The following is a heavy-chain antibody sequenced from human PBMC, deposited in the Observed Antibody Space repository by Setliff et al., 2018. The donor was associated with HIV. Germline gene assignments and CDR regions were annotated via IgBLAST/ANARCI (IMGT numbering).Heavy chain of an antibody. D-gene: IGHD5-12*01. V-gene: IGHV4-34*01. CDR3: ATASGYDLFMGAFDI. J-gene: IGHJ3*02. Sequence: PSETLSLICAVSGGSFSGYYWSWIRQPPGKGLEWIGEINQSGGINYNPSLKSRVTISIDTFKNQFSMKLYSVTAADTAVYYCATASGYDLFMGAFDIWGQGTMVTVSS. CDR2: INQSGGI. CDR1: GGSFSGYY.